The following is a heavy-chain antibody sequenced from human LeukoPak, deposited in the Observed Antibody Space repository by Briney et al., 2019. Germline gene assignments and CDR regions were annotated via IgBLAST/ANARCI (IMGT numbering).Heavy chain of an antibody. J-gene: IGHJ4*02. V-gene: IGHV4-59*12. D-gene: IGHD5-18*01. CDR2: IYYSGST. CDR3: ARDYQGGYGDKTVDY. Sequence: SETLSLTCTVSGGSISSYYWSWIRQPPGKGLEWIGNIYYSGSTNYNPSLKSRVTISVDTSKNQFSLKLSSVTAADTAVYYCARDYQGGYGDKTVDYWGQGALVTVSS. CDR1: GGSISSYY.